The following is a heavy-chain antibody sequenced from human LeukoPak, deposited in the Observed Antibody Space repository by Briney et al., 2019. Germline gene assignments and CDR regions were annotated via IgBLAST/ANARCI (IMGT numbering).Heavy chain of an antibody. CDR2: MNPNSGNT. CDR1: GYTFTSYD. D-gene: IGHD3-16*02. J-gene: IGHJ4*02. V-gene: IGHV1-8*01. Sequence: ASVKVSCKASGYTFTSYDINWVRQATGQGLEWMGWMNPNSGNTGYAQKFQGRVTMTRNASISTAYMELSSLRSEDTAVYYCARDVDDYVWGSYRSADYWGQGTLVTVSS. CDR3: ARDVDDYVWGSYRSADY.